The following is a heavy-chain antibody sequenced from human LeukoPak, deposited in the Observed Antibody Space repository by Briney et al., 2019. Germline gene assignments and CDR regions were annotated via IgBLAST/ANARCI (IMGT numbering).Heavy chain of an antibody. CDR2: IYYTGST. D-gene: IGHD2-15*01. CDR3: ARGGCSGGSCREGYFDY. CDR1: GGSVSSGSSY. V-gene: IGHV4-61*01. Sequence: SETLSPTCIVSGGSVSSGSSYWSWIRQPPGKGLECIGYIYYTGSTNYNPSLKSRVTISVDTSKNQFSLKLSSVTAADTAVYYCARGGCSGGSCREGYFDYWGQGTLVTVSS. J-gene: IGHJ4*02.